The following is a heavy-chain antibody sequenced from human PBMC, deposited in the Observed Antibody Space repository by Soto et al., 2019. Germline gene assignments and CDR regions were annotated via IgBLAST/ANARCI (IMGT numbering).Heavy chain of an antibody. Sequence: QVQLQESGPGLVKPSGTLSLTCADSGDSITSRNWWSWVRQPPGKGLEWIGETYPDGRTNYAPSLRSRATISLDKSKNEFSLKVTSVTAADAAVYYCARGGGDCDKTNCYPAGDSWGQGTLVTVSS. CDR3: ARGGGDCDKTNCYPAGDS. V-gene: IGHV4-4*02. J-gene: IGHJ4*02. CDR2: TYPDGRT. D-gene: IGHD2-2*01. CDR1: GDSITSRNW.